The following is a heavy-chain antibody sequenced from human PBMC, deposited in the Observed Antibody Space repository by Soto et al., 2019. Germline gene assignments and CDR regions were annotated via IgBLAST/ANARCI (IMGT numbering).Heavy chain of an antibody. CDR1: GGASISSMYC. CDR3: ARQKDYYILTGYYACFHY. D-gene: IGHD3-9*01. CDR2: IYYSGST. J-gene: IGHJ4*02. Sequence: TLSLTGTVTGGASISSMYCFVWIRQPPGKGLEWIGSIYYSGSTYYNPSLKCRVTISVDTSKNQFSLKLSSVTDADTAVYYCARQKDYYILTGYYACFHYWGQGTLVTVSS. V-gene: IGHV4-39*01.